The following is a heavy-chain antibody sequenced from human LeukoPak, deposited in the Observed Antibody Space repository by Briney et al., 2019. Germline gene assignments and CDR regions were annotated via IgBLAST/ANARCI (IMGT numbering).Heavy chain of an antibody. CDR2: IYYSGST. CDR3: ARQDYDSSGYYSLNYFDY. J-gene: IGHJ4*02. D-gene: IGHD3-22*01. V-gene: IGHV4-39*01. CDR1: GGSISSSSYY. Sequence: PSETLSLTCTVSGGSISSSSYYWGWIRQPPGKGLEWIGSIYYSGSTYYNPSLKSRVTISVDTSKNQFSLKLSSVTAADTAAYYCARQDYDSSGYYSLNYFDYWGQGTLVTVSS.